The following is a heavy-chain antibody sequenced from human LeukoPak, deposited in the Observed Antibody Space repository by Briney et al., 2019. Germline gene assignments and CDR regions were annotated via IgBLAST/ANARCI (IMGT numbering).Heavy chain of an antibody. J-gene: IGHJ4*02. Sequence: VASVTVSCKASGYTFTSYGISWVRQAPGQGLEWMGWISAYNGNTNYAQKLQGRVTMTTDTSTSTAYMELRSLRSDDTAVYYCARGYLYYDFWSGYGTSYYFDYWGQGTLVTVSS. V-gene: IGHV1-18*01. CDR1: GYTFTSYG. CDR2: ISAYNGNT. D-gene: IGHD3-3*01. CDR3: ARGYLYYDFWSGYGTSYYFDY.